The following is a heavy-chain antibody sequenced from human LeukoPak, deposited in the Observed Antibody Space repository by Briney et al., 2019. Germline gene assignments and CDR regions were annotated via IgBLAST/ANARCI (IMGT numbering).Heavy chain of an antibody. D-gene: IGHD6-6*01. V-gene: IGHV3-66*01. CDR3: ARMDSSSSGSWTYFDY. CDR2: IYSGGST. J-gene: IGHJ4*02. CDR1: GFTVSSNY. Sequence: GGSLRLSCAASGFTVSSNYMSWVRQAPGKGLEWVSVIYSGGSTYYADSVKGRFTISRDNSKNTLYLQMNSLRAEDTAVYYCARMDSSSSGSWTYFDYWGQGTLVTVSS.